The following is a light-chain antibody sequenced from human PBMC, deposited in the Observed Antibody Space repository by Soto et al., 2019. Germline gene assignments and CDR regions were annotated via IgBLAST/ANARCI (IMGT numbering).Light chain of an antibody. V-gene: IGLV2-8*01. J-gene: IGLJ2*01. CDR3: NSYVTSNVVV. CDR2: EVN. Sequence: QSGLTQPPSASGSPGQAVTISCTGTRDDVGGYNYVSWYQQHPGKAPKLIIYEVNKRPSGVPARFSGSKSGNTASLTVSGLQAEDEAFYYCNSYVTSNVVVFGGGTKLTVL. CDR1: RDDVGGYNY.